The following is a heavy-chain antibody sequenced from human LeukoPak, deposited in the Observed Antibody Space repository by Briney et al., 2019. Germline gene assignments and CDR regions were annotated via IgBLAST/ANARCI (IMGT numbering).Heavy chain of an antibody. J-gene: IGHJ4*02. CDR3: ARDPHSSAYYFDY. CDR2: ISYDGSNK. V-gene: IGHV3-30-3*01. D-gene: IGHD3-22*01. CDR1: GFTFSSYA. Sequence: QPGGSLRLSCAASGFTFSSYAVHWVRQAPGKGLEWVAVISYDGSNKYYAGSVKGRFTISRDNSKNTLYLQMNSLRAEDTAVYYCARDPHSSAYYFDYWGQGTLVTVSS.